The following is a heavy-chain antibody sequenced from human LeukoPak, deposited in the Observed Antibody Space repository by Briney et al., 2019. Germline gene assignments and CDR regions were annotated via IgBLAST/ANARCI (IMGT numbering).Heavy chain of an antibody. CDR2: ISENVGTT. Sequence: GGSLRLSCAASGFTFAGYAMTWVRQAPGKGLEWVSVISENVGTTYYADSVKGRFTISRDNSKNTLYLQMNSLRAEDTAIYYCTKSRGIYDNSGWRTFDYWGQGTLVTVSP. CDR3: TKSRGIYDNSGWRTFDY. J-gene: IGHJ4*02. CDR1: GFTFAGYA. V-gene: IGHV3-23*01. D-gene: IGHD3-22*01.